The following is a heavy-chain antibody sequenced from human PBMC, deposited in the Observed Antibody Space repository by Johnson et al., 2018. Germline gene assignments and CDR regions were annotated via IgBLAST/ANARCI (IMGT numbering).Heavy chain of an antibody. D-gene: IGHD4-23*01. Sequence: VQLVETGGGVVQXGRSXRLXCAASGFTFSSYAMHWVRQAPGKGLEGVAVISYEGSNKYYADSVKGRFTISRDNSKNTLYLQMNSLKTEDTAVYYCTTDLGSTTVVTDYYYYMDVWCKGTTVTVSS. CDR3: TTDLGSTTVVTDYYYYMDV. CDR2: ISYEGSNK. CDR1: GFTFSSYA. V-gene: IGHV3-30-3*01. J-gene: IGHJ6*03.